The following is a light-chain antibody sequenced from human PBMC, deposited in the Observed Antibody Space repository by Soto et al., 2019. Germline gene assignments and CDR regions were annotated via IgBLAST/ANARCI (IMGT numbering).Light chain of an antibody. CDR3: QQAYSFPLT. Sequence: DIQMTKSPSSVSASLGDRVTITCRASQNIGSRVAWYQHKPGKAPKLLIYAASSLQTGVPSRFSGSVFGTEFTLPISSLQSEDFATFYCQQAYSFPLTFGGGTRVEI. CDR1: QNIGSR. J-gene: IGKJ4*01. V-gene: IGKV1-12*01. CDR2: AAS.